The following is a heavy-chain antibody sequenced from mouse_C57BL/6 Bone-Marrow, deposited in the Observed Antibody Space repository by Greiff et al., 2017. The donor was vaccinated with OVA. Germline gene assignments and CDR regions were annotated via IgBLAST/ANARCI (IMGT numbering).Heavy chain of an antibody. CDR3: AREGGVVAYYFDY. J-gene: IGHJ2*01. V-gene: IGHV1-42*01. CDR1: GYSFTGYY. D-gene: IGHD1-1*01. CDR2: INPSTGGT. Sequence: EVQLQQSGPELVKPGASVKISCKASGYSFTGYYMNWVKQSPEKSLEWIGEINPSTGGTTYNQKFKAKATLTVDKSSSTAYMQLKSLTSEDSAVYYCAREGGVVAYYFDYWGQGTTLTVSS.